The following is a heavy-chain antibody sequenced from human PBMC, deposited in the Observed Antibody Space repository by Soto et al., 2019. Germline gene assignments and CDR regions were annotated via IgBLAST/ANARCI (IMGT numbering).Heavy chain of an antibody. CDR1: GFTFSSYA. D-gene: IGHD3-10*01. J-gene: IGHJ6*03. V-gene: IGHV3-23*01. Sequence: GSLRLSCAASGFTFSSYAMSWVRQAPGKGLEWVSAISGSGGSTYYADSVKGRFTISRDNSKNTLYLQMNSLRAEDAAVYYCSKAHWYLGVTLVRGVILNYYYYMDVWGKGTTVTVSS. CDR3: SKAHWYLGVTLVRGVILNYYYYMDV. CDR2: ISGSGGST.